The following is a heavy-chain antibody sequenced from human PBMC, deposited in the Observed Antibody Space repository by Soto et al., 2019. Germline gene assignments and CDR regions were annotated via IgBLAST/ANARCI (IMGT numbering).Heavy chain of an antibody. Sequence: EVQLVESGGGLVQPGGSLRLSCIASGFTLSTYSMTWVRQAPGKGLEWLSYISKSSTTINYADSVKGRFTSSRDNAKNSVFLEMSSLRDEDSAVYYCARDPPNFYYYCMDVWGQGTTVTVSS. J-gene: IGHJ6*02. CDR2: ISKSSTTI. CDR1: GFTLSTYS. V-gene: IGHV3-48*02. CDR3: ARDPPNFYYYCMDV.